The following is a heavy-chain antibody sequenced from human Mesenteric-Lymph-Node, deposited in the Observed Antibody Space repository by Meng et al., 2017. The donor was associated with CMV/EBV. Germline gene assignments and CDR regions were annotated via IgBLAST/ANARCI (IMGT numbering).Heavy chain of an antibody. D-gene: IGHD2-15*01. CDR3: TTTCGCSGNCCCSFYYGIDV. Sequence: GESLKISCAASGFTFDSYAMSWVRQAPGKGLEWVSAISGSGGSTYYADSVKGRFTISRDNSKNTLYLQMNSLRAEDTGLYYCTTTCGCSGNCCCSFYYGIDVWGQGTTVTVSS. J-gene: IGHJ6*02. V-gene: IGHV3-23*01. CDR2: ISGSGGST. CDR1: GFTFDSYA.